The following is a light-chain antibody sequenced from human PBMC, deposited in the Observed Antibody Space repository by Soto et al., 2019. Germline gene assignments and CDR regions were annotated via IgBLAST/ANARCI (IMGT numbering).Light chain of an antibody. CDR3: SSYESSSLSGFV. J-gene: IGLJ1*01. CDR1: SSDVGGYNY. CDR2: EVS. V-gene: IGLV2-8*01. Sequence: QSVLTQPPSASGSPGQSVTISCTGTSSDVGGYNYVSWYQQHPGKAPKLMIYEVSKRPSGVPDRFSGSKSGNTASLTVSGLQAEDEADYYCSSYESSSLSGFVFGSGTKVTVL.